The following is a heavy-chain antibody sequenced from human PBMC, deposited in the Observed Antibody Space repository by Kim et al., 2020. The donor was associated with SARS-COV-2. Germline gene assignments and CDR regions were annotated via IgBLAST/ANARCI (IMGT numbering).Heavy chain of an antibody. CDR2: VRSSGADT. J-gene: IGHJ6*02. CDR3: VKDRPCTYCSPMDV. Sequence: GGSLRLSCAASGFKFSNYAMSWGRQAPGKGLEWVSGVRSSGADTFYADSVKGRFTISRDNSKNTLYLQMNSLRVEDTAIYYCVKDRPCTYCSPMDVWGQGTTVTVSS. CDR1: GFKFSNYA. D-gene: IGHD2-2*01. V-gene: IGHV3-23*01.